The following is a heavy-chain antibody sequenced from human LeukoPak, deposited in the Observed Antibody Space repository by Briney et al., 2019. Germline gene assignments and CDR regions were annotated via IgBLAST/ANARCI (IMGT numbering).Heavy chain of an antibody. CDR1: GFTFNTYA. CDR3: ARHRSSWLIDY. V-gene: IGHV3-23*01. D-gene: IGHD6-6*01. J-gene: IGHJ4*02. CDR2: ISDNT. Sequence: GGSLRLSCAASGFTFNTYAMSWVRQAPWERLQWVSGISDNTYYADSVRGRFTISRDNSKNTLYLQMNSLRVEDTAVYYCARHRSSWLIDYWGQGTLVTVSS.